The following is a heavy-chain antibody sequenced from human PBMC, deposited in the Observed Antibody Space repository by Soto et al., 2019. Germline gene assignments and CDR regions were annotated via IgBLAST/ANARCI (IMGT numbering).Heavy chain of an antibody. V-gene: IGHV1-18*01. D-gene: IGHD1-7*01. CDR1: GYTFTSYG. CDR2: ISAYNGNT. Sequence: QVQLVQSGAEVKKPGASVKVSCKASGYTFTSYGISWVRQAPGQGLEWMGWISAYNGNTNYAQKRQGRVTMTTDTSKSTAYMELRSLRSDDTAVYYCARVITGTTFYYYSGMDVWGQGTTVTVSS. J-gene: IGHJ6*02. CDR3: ARVITGTTFYYYSGMDV.